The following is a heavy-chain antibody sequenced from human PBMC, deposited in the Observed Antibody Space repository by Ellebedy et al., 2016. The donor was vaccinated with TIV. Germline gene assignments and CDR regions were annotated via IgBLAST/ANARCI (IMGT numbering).Heavy chain of an antibody. CDR3: ARDRPVGATTTDFDY. D-gene: IGHD1-26*01. CDR2: INPKSGGT. V-gene: IGHV1-2*02. Sequence: AASVKVSCKASGYVFADYYMHWMRQAPGQGLEWMGWINPKSGGTIHSQKFQGRVTMTRDTSISTGYMELRRPRSDDTAVYYCARDRPVGATTTDFDYWGQGTLVTVSS. J-gene: IGHJ4*02. CDR1: GYVFADYY.